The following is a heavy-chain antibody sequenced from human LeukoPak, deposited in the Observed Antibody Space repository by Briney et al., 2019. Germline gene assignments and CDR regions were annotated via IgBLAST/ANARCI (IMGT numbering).Heavy chain of an antibody. CDR3: ARESSSWTYYYYYYYMDV. D-gene: IGHD6-13*01. J-gene: IGHJ6*03. V-gene: IGHV3-7*01. CDR1: GFTFSSYW. Sequence: GGSLRLSCAASGFTFSSYWMSWVRQAPGKGLEWVANIKQDGSEKYYVDSVKGRFTISRDNAKNSLYLQMNSLRAEDTAVYYCARESSSWTYYYYYYYMDVWGKGTTVTISS. CDR2: IKQDGSEK.